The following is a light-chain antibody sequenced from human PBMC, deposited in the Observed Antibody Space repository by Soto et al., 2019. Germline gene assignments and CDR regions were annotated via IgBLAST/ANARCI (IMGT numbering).Light chain of an antibody. CDR3: QSYDDSLSVHYV. CDR1: SSNIGSTYD. J-gene: IGLJ1*01. Sequence: QAVVTQPPSVSGAPGQRVTISCTGSSSNIGSTYDVQWYQQLPGTAPKLLIHGNTTRPSGVPDRFSGSKSGTSASLAITGLHADDEADYYCQSYDDSLSVHYVFGTGTKVTVL. V-gene: IGLV1-40*01. CDR2: GNT.